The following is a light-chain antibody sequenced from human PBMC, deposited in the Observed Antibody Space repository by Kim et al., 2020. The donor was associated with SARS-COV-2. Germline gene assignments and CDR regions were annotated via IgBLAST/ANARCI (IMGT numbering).Light chain of an antibody. J-gene: IGKJ1*01. Sequence: ACVGDRFTITCRASQGISKWLAWYQQKPGRAPKLLIYGTSTLQRGVPSRFSGSGSGTEFTLTISSLQPEDLATYYCHQADSFPWTFGQGTKVEIK. CDR3: HQADSFPWT. V-gene: IGKV1-12*01. CDR2: GTS. CDR1: QGISKW.